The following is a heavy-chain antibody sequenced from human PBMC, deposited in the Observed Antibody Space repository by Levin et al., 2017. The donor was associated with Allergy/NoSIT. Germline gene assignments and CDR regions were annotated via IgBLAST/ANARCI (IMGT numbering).Heavy chain of an antibody. Sequence: GGSLRLSCVASGFTFSDHFMSWIRQAPGKGLEWISYISSNGGVKYYAESVKGRFTISRDNAKNSVYLQMSSLRADDTALYYCARDAVGTTSGLDYWGQGTRVTVSS. V-gene: IGHV3-11*01. CDR3: ARDAVGTTSGLDY. CDR1: GFTFSDHF. D-gene: IGHD2-8*01. CDR2: ISSNGGVK. J-gene: IGHJ4*02.